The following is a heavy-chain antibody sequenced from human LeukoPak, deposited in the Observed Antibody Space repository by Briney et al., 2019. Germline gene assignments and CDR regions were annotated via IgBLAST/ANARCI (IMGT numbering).Heavy chain of an antibody. V-gene: IGHV3-74*01. Sequence: GGSLRLSCAASGFTFSSYWMDWVRHAPGKGLVWVSGINSDGKMTRYAESVNGRFTLSRDNDKNTLYLQMNSLRAEGTSVYYCARVGSTDRPHAFDIWGQGTMVTVSS. D-gene: IGHD2-21*02. CDR3: ARVGSTDRPHAFDI. J-gene: IGHJ3*02. CDR2: INSDGKMT. CDR1: GFTFSSYW.